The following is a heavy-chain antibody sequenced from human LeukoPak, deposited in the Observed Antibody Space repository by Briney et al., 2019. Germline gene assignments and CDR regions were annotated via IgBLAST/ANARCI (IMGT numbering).Heavy chain of an antibody. CDR3: AKPIVLMVYAIDNY. V-gene: IGHV3-23*01. CDR2: ISGGGGNT. J-gene: IGHJ4*02. CDR1: GFTFSSYA. D-gene: IGHD2-8*01. Sequence: GGSLRLSCAASGFTFSSYAMRWVRQAPGKGLEWVSAISGGGGNTYYADSVKGRFTISRDNSKNTLYLQMNSLRAEDTAVYYCAKPIVLMVYAIDNYWGQGTLVTVSS.